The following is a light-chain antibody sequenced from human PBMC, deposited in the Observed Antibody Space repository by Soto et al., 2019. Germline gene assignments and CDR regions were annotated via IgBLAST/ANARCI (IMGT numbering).Light chain of an antibody. CDR2: DAS. CDR3: QQYGRSLLT. J-gene: IGKJ4*01. CDR1: ETVGNY. Sequence: EIVLTQSPGTLSLSPGERATLSCRASETVGNYLAWYQQKPGQAPRLVFFDASNRASGIPDRFSGRGSGTDFTLTISRLEVEDFAVYYCQQYGRSLLTFGGGTKVEIK. V-gene: IGKV3-20*01.